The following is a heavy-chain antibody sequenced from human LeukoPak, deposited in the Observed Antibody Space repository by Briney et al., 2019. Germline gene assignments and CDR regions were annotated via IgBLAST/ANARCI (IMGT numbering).Heavy chain of an antibody. CDR1: GGSISSYY. CDR3: ARDLVGSSFDP. J-gene: IGHJ5*02. V-gene: IGHV4-59*12. D-gene: IGHD6-13*01. Sequence: SETLSLTCTVSGGSISSYYWSWIRQPPGKGLEWIGYIYYSGSTNYNPSLKSRVTMSVDTSKNQFSLKLSSVTAADTAVYYCARDLVGSSFDPWGQGTLVTVSS. CDR2: IYYSGST.